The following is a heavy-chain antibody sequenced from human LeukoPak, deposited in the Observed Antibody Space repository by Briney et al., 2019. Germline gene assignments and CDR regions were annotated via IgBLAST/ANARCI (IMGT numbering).Heavy chain of an antibody. CDR3: ARGGPPTYYYDSSGLRGAFDI. CDR1: GGSFSGYY. J-gene: IGHJ3*02. CDR2: INHSGST. Sequence: SETLSLTCAVYGGSFSGYYWSWIRQPPGKGLEWIGEINHSGSTNYNPSLKSRVTISVDTSKNQFSLKLSSVTAADTAVYYCARGGPPTYYYDSSGLRGAFDIWGQGTMVTVSS. V-gene: IGHV4-34*01. D-gene: IGHD3-22*01.